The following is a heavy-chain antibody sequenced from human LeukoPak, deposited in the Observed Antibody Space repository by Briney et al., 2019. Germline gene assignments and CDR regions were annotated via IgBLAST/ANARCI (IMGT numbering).Heavy chain of an antibody. CDR1: GGSISDYY. Sequence: SETLSLTCTVSGGSISDYYWSWIRQPPGKGLEWIGYIYYSRSTNYNPSLKSRVTISVDTSKNQFSLKLSSVTAADTAVYYCAASSGWLLDYWGQGTLVTVSS. CDR2: IYYSRST. D-gene: IGHD6-19*01. V-gene: IGHV4-59*08. CDR3: AASSGWLLDY. J-gene: IGHJ4*02.